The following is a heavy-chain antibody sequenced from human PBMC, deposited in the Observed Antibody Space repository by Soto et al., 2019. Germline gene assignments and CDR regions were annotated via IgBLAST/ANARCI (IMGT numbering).Heavy chain of an antibody. D-gene: IGHD6-19*01. J-gene: IGHJ6*03. Sequence: GGSLRLSCAASGFTFSSYAMSWVRQAPGKGLEWVSAISGSGGSTYYADSVKGRFTISRDNSKNTLYLQMNSLRAEDTAVYYCAKDLANSSGWYPSYYYYMDVWGKGTTVTVSS. CDR3: AKDLANSSGWYPSYYYYMDV. CDR1: GFTFSSYA. V-gene: IGHV3-23*01. CDR2: ISGSGGST.